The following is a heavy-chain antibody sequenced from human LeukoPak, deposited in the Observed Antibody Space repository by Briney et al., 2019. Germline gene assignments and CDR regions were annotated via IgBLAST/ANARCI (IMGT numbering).Heavy chain of an antibody. J-gene: IGHJ6*02. D-gene: IGHD4-17*01. V-gene: IGHV1-24*01. CDR2: FDPEDGDT. CDR1: GYTLTELS. Sequence: ASVKVSCKVSGYTLTELSMHWVRQAPGKGLEWMGGFDPEDGDTIYAQKFQGRVTMTEDTSTDTAYMELSSLRSEDTAVYYCATAHDYGDYDDYYYGMDVWGQGTTVTVSS. CDR3: ATAHDYGDYDDYYYGMDV.